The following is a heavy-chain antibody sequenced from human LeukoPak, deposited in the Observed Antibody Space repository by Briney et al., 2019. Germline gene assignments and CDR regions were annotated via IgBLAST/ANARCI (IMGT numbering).Heavy chain of an antibody. J-gene: IGHJ4*02. V-gene: IGHV3-21*01. CDR3: ARDLVLSRSVGASEKVDY. D-gene: IGHD1-26*01. CDR1: GFTFSSYS. CDR2: ISTSGDYI. Sequence: GGSLRLSCAASGFTFSSYSMNWVRQAPGKGLEWVSSISTSGDYIYYADSVKGRFTMSRDNAKNSLYLQMDSLRAEDTAVYYCARDLVLSRSVGASEKVDYWGQGTLDTVSS.